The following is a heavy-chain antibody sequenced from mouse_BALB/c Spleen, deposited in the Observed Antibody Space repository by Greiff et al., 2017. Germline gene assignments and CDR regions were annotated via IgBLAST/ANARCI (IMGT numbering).Heavy chain of an antibody. V-gene: IGHV5-6-3*01. J-gene: IGHJ2*01. Sequence: DVKLVESGGGLVQPGGSLKLSCAASGFTFSSYGMSWVRQTPDKRLELVATINSNGGSTYYPDSVKGRFTISRDNAKNTLYLQMSSLKSEDTAMYYCARDYYGYLFDYWGQGTTLTVSS. CDR1: GFTFSSYG. CDR2: INSNGGST. D-gene: IGHD1-2*01. CDR3: ARDYYGYLFDY.